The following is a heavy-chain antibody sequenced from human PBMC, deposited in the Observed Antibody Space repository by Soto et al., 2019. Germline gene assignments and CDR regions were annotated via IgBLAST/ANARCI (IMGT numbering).Heavy chain of an antibody. CDR2: ISAYNGNT. CDR1: GYTFTSYG. V-gene: IGHV1-18*01. CDR3: ARDRGGYCSSTSCFQIAY. D-gene: IGHD2-2*01. Sequence: GASVKVSCKASGYTFTSYGISWVRQAPGQGLEWMGWISAYNGNTNYAQKLQGRVTMTTDTSTSTAYMELRSLRSDDTAVYYCARDRGGYCSSTSCFQIAYWGQGTLVTVSS. J-gene: IGHJ4*02.